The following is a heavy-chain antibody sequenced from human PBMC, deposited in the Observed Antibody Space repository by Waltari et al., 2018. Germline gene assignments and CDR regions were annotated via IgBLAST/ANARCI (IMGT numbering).Heavy chain of an antibody. J-gene: IGHJ5*02. CDR1: GFTFKNFF. CDR2: ISPSGSLK. V-gene: IGHV3-11*04. CDR3: ARDRASDYSPSPVS. D-gene: IGHD4-17*01. Sequence: QVQLVESGGGLVKPGGSLTLSCEVSGFTFKNFFMAWVRQAPGKGLEWVAYISPSGSLKFYPDSVQGRFSISRDNARNSLHLDMDSLRHEDTAMYYCARDRASDYSPSPVSWGRGTLVTVSS.